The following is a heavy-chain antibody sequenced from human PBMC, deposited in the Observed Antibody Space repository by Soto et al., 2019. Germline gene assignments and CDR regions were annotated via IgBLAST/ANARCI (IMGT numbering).Heavy chain of an antibody. CDR2: ISWNSGSI. V-gene: IGHV3-9*01. CDR3: AKSVAARAGGYYFDY. D-gene: IGHD1-26*01. CDR1: GFTFDDYA. J-gene: IGHJ4*02. Sequence: GGSLRLSCAASGFTFDDYAMHWVRQAPGKGLEWVSGISWNSGSIGYADSVKGRFTISRDNAKNSLYLQMNSLRAEDTALYYCAKSVAARAGGYYFDYWGQGTLVTVSS.